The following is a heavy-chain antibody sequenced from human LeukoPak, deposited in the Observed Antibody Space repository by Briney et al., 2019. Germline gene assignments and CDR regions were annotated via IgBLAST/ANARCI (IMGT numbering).Heavy chain of an antibody. J-gene: IGHJ6*03. CDR3: ARGGRTRYGSGSYYNQQRALYYYYYMDV. D-gene: IGHD3-10*01. CDR1: GGSFSGYY. V-gene: IGHV4-34*01. Sequence: TSETLSLTCAVYGGSFSGYYWSWIRQPPGKGLEWIGEINHSGSTNYNPSLKSRVTISVDTSKNQFSLKLSSVTAADTAVYYCARGGRTRYGSGSYYNQQRALYYYYYMDVWGKGTTVTVSS. CDR2: INHSGST.